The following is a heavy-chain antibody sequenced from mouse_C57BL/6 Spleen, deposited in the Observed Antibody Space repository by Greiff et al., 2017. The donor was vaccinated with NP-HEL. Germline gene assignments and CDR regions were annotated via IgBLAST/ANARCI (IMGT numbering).Heavy chain of an antibody. CDR3: ASDGSSYVRFAY. Sequence: VQLVESGPGLVQPSQCLSITCTVSGFSLTSYGVHWVRQSPGKGLEWLGVIWSGGSTDYNAAFISRLSISKDNSKSQVFFKMNSLQADDTAIYYCASDGSSYVRFAYWGQGTLVTVSA. D-gene: IGHD1-1*01. J-gene: IGHJ3*01. CDR1: GFSLTSYG. CDR2: IWSGGST. V-gene: IGHV2-2*01.